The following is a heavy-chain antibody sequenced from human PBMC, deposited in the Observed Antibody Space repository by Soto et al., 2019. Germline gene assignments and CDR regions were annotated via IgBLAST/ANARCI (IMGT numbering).Heavy chain of an antibody. Sequence: QVQLVQSGAEVKKPGASVKVSCKASGYTFTSYGISWVRQAPGQGLEWMGWISAYNGNTNYAQKAQGRVTMTTDTPTSTAYMELRSLRSDDTAVYYCARYSPHDYGDYGDAFDIWGQGTMVTVSS. CDR1: GYTFTSYG. V-gene: IGHV1-18*01. CDR3: ARYSPHDYGDYGDAFDI. D-gene: IGHD4-17*01. J-gene: IGHJ3*02. CDR2: ISAYNGNT.